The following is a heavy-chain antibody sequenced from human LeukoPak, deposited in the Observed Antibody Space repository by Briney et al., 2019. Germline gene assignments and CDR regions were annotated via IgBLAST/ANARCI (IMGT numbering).Heavy chain of an antibody. D-gene: IGHD3-10*01. V-gene: IGHV5-51*01. J-gene: IGHJ4*02. CDR2: IYPDDSDI. CDR3: ARVGKYYYGSGSYRPHYFEY. CDR1: GYSFSSYW. Sequence: GESLKISCKGSGYSFSSYWIGWVRQMPGKGLEWMGIIYPDDSDIRYSPSFQGQVTISADKFISTAYLQWSSLEASDTAMYYCARVGKYYYGSGSYRPHYFEYWGQGTLVTVSS.